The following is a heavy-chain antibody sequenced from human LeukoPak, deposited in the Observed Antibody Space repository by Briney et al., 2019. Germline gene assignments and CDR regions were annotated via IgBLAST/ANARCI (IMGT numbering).Heavy chain of an antibody. D-gene: IGHD6-19*01. Sequence: PGGSLRLSCAASGFTFSSYAMSWVRQAPGKGLEWVSAISGSGGSTYYADSVKGRFTISRDNSKNTLYLQMNSLRAEDTAVYYCAKDGKYSSLYYYYMDVWGKGTTVTVSS. V-gene: IGHV3-23*01. CDR1: GFTFSSYA. J-gene: IGHJ6*03. CDR3: AKDGKYSSLYYYYMDV. CDR2: ISGSGGST.